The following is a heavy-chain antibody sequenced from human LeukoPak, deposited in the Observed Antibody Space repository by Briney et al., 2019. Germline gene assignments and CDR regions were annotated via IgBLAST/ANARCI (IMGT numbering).Heavy chain of an antibody. Sequence: NASETLSLTCAVSGGSISSGGYSWSWIRQPPGKGLEWIGYIYHSGSTYYNPSLKSRVTISVDRSKNQFSLKLSSVTAADTAVYYCARVIRGYSYGGLDYWGQETLVTVSS. D-gene: IGHD5-18*01. CDR2: IYHSGST. CDR1: GGSISSGGYS. CDR3: ARVIRGYSYGGLDY. V-gene: IGHV4-30-2*01. J-gene: IGHJ4*02.